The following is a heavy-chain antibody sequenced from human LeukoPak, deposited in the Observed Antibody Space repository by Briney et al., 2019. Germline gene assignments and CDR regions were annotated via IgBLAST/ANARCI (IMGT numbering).Heavy chain of an antibody. J-gene: IGHJ4*02. CDR1: GGSISSYY. D-gene: IGHD6-19*01. Sequence: SETLSLTCTVSGGSISSYYWSWIRQPPGKGLEWIGYIYYSGSTNYNPSLKSRVTISVDTSKNQFSLKLSSVTAADTAVYYCARVEQWLGQFDYWGQGTLVTVSS. V-gene: IGHV4-59*01. CDR2: IYYSGST. CDR3: ARVEQWLGQFDY.